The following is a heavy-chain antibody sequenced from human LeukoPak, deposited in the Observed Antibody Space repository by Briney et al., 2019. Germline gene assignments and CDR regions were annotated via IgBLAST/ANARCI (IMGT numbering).Heavy chain of an antibody. J-gene: IGHJ3*02. D-gene: IGHD3-16*02. Sequence: SETLSLTCTVSGGSISSGDYYWSWIRQPPGKGLEWIGYIYDSGSTFHYNPSLKSRVNISADTSKNQLSLRLSSVTAVDTAVYYCARVLTGGVWGSYRYTGDAFDIWGQGTMVTVSS. V-gene: IGHV4-30-4*08. CDR1: GGSISSGDYY. CDR2: IYDSGST. CDR3: ARVLTGGVWGSYRYTGDAFDI.